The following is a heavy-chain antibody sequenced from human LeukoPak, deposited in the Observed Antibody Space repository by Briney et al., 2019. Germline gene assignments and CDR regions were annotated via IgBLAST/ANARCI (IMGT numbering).Heavy chain of an antibody. V-gene: IGHV1-69*04. CDR2: IIPILGIA. CDR3: AREPHYDSSGYYYSFDY. CDR1: GGTFSSYA. D-gene: IGHD3-22*01. Sequence: PGASVKVSCKASGGTFSSYAISWVRQAPGQGLEWMGRIIPILGIANYAQKFQGRVTITADKSTSTAYMELSSLRSEDTAVYYCAREPHYDSSGYYYSFDYWGQGTLVTVSS. J-gene: IGHJ4*02.